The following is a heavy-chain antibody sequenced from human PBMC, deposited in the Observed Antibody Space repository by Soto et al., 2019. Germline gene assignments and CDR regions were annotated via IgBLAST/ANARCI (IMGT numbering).Heavy chain of an antibody. CDR3: ARELEQLWLRGLRYYYGMDV. CDR1: GDSVSSNSAA. D-gene: IGHD5-18*01. CDR2: TYYGSKWYN. Sequence: SQTLSLTCAISGDSVSSNSAAWNWIRQSPSRGLEWLGRTYYGSKWYNDYAVSVKSRITINPDTSKNQFSLQLNSVTPEDTAVYYCARELEQLWLRGLRYYYGMDVWGQGTTFTVSS. V-gene: IGHV6-1*01. J-gene: IGHJ6*02.